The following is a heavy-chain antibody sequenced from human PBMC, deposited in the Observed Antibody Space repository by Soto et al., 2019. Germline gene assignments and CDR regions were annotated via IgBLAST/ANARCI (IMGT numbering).Heavy chain of an antibody. Sequence: PGESLKISCKGSGYSFTSYWIGWVRQMPGKGLEWMGIIYPGDSDTRYSPSFQGQVTISADKSISTAYLQWSSLKASDTAMYYCARRGTVFKQLVPDYSGMDVWGQGTTVTVSS. CDR2: IYPGDSDT. CDR1: GYSFTSYW. CDR3: ARRGTVFKQLVPDYSGMDV. J-gene: IGHJ6*02. V-gene: IGHV5-51*01. D-gene: IGHD6-13*01.